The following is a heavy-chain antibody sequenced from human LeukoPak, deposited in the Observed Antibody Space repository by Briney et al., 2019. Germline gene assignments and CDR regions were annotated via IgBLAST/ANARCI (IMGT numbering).Heavy chain of an antibody. J-gene: IGHJ4*02. CDR1: GFTFSSYA. CDR2: ISGSGGST. V-gene: IGHV3-23*01. D-gene: IGHD1-26*01. Sequence: GGSLRLSCAASGFTFSSYAMSWVRQAPGKGLGWVSAISGSGGSTYYADSVKGRFTISRDNSKNTLYLQMNSLRAEDTAVYYCAKAYGRVLTKYYFDYWGQGTLVTVSS. CDR3: AKAYGRVLTKYYFDY.